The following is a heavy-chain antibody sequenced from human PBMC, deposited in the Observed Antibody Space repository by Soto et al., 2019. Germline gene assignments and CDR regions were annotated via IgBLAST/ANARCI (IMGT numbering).Heavy chain of an antibody. J-gene: IGHJ6*02. CDR1: GGSISSGGYY. CDR2: IYYSGST. CDR3: ARDIQGGYGSGSYRDYYYYGMDV. Sequence: NPSETLSLTCTVSGGSISSGGYYWSWIRQHPGKGLEWIGYIYYSGSTYYNPSLKSRVTISVDTSKNQFSLKLSSVTAADTAVYYCARDIQGGYGSGSYRDYYYYGMDVWGQGTTVTVSS. V-gene: IGHV4-31*03. D-gene: IGHD3-10*01.